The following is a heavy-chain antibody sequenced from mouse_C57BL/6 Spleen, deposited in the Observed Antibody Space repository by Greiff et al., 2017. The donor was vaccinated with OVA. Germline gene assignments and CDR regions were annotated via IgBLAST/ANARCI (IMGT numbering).Heavy chain of an antibody. D-gene: IGHD1-1*01. Sequence: DVKLVESEGGLVQPGSSMKLSCTASGFTFSDYYMAWVRQVPEKGLEWVANINYDGSSTYYLDSLKSRFIISRDNAKNILYLQMSSLKSEDTATYYCARDKDYYGDWYFDVWGTGTTVTVSS. V-gene: IGHV5-16*01. CDR1: GFTFSDYY. CDR2: INYDGSST. J-gene: IGHJ1*03. CDR3: ARDKDYYGDWYFDV.